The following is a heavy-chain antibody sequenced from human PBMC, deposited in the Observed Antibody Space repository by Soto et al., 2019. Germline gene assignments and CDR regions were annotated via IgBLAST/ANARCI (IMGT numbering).Heavy chain of an antibody. J-gene: IGHJ3*02. CDR1: GGSISSSNW. V-gene: IGHV4-4*02. CDR2: IYHSGST. Sequence: QVQLQESGPGLVKPSGTLSLTCAVSGGSISSSNWWSWVRKPPGKGLEWIGEIYHSGSTNYNPSLKSRVTISVDKSKNQCSLKMSSVSAADTAVYYCAREQTFDDYVWGSYRSDAFDIWGQGTMVTVSS. D-gene: IGHD3-16*02. CDR3: AREQTFDDYVWGSYRSDAFDI.